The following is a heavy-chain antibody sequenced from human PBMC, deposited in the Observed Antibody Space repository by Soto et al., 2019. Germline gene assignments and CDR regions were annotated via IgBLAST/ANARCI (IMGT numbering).Heavy chain of an antibody. D-gene: IGHD3-9*01. CDR2: ISGSGGST. CDR1: GFTFSSYA. CDR3: AKDLGYDILTGYIARGFDY. V-gene: IGHV3-23*01. J-gene: IGHJ4*02. Sequence: GGSLRLSCAASGFTFSSYAMSWVRQAPGKGLEWVSAISGSGGSTYYADSVKGRFTISRDNSKNTLYLQMNSLRAEDTAVYYCAKDLGYDILTGYIARGFDYWGQGTLVTVSS.